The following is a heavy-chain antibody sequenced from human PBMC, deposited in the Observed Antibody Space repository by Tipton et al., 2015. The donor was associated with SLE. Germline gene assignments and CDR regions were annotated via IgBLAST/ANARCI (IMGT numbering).Heavy chain of an antibody. CDR1: GGSISSYY. Sequence: TLSLTCTVSGGSISSYYWSWIRQPPGKGLEWIGEISHTGSTNFNPSLKSRVAISADTSKRQFSLKLSSVTAADMAVYYCATRGSSSWYFFDYWGQGTLVTVSS. J-gene: IGHJ4*02. CDR3: ATRGSSSWYFFDY. CDR2: ISHTGST. V-gene: IGHV4-34*01. D-gene: IGHD6-13*01.